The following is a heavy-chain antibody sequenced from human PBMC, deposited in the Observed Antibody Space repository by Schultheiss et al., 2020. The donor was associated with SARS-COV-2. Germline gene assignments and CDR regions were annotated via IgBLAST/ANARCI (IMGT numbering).Heavy chain of an antibody. D-gene: IGHD3-22*01. CDR1: GYTLTELS. Sequence: ASVKVSCKVSGYTLTELSMHWVRQAPGKGLEWMGGFDPEDGETIYAQKFQGRVTMTEDTSTDTAYMELSSLRSEDTAVYYCARNPPYYYDSSGYYADYWGQGTLVTVTS. V-gene: IGHV1-24*01. CDR2: FDPEDGET. J-gene: IGHJ4*02. CDR3: ARNPPYYYDSSGYYADY.